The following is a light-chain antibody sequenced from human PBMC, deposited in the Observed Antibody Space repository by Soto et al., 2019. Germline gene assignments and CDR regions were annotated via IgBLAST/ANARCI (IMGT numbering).Light chain of an antibody. CDR2: GAS. J-gene: IGKJ5*01. CDR3: QQCSDWPLFT. Sequence: EIVMTQSPATLSVSPGERVTLSCRASQSVSRYLAWYQHKPGLPPRLLIYGASARATGIPARFSGSGSGTDFTLTISSLQYEDSAVYFCQQCSDWPLFTFGQGTQLEVK. V-gene: IGKV3-15*01. CDR1: QSVSRY.